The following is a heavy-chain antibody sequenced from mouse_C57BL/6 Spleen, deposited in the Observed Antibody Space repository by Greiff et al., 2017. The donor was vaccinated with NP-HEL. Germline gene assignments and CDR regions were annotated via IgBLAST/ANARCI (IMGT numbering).Heavy chain of an antibody. V-gene: IGHV2-2*01. D-gene: IGHD1-1*01. CDR2: IWSGGST. CDR3: ARNKGYYGSSYGAMDY. J-gene: IGHJ4*01. CDR1: GFSLTSYG. Sequence: VKLQESGPGLVQPSQSLSITCTVSGFSLTSYGVHWVRQSPGKGLEWLGVIWSGGSTDYNAAFISRLSISKDNSKSQVFFKMNSLQADDTAIYYCARNKGYYGSSYGAMDYWGQGTSVTVSS.